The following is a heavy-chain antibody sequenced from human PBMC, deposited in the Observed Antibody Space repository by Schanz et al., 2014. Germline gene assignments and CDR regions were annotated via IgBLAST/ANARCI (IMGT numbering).Heavy chain of an antibody. CDR1: GFTFNNYA. D-gene: IGHD6-13*01. CDR3: AKDTRMTPAGTGVFFDY. V-gene: IGHV3-23*04. J-gene: IGHJ4*02. Sequence: EVQLVESGGGLVKPGGSLRLSCAASGFTFNNYAMGWVRQAPGKGLEWVSALSAGADRIYYANSVKGRFTVTRDNSKNTLYLQMNSLTAEDTAVYFCAKDTRMTPAGTGVFFDYWGQGTLVTVSS. CDR2: LSAGADRI.